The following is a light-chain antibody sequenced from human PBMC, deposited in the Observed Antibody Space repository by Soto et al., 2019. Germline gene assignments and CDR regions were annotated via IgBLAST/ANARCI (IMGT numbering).Light chain of an antibody. Sequence: DIQMTQSPSTLSASVGDRVTITCRASQSIATFLNWYQQKLGKAPKLLIYATSNLQGGVPSRFSGSGSGTDFTLTISSLQAEDFASYYCQQSYDGPQTFGQGTKVEI. CDR3: QQSYDGPQT. V-gene: IGKV1-39*01. CDR1: QSIATF. J-gene: IGKJ1*01. CDR2: ATS.